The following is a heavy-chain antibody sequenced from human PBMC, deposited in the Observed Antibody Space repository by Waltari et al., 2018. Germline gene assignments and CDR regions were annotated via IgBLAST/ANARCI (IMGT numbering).Heavy chain of an antibody. CDR3: ANCIVGATGGFDY. CDR2: IRYDGSNK. D-gene: IGHD1-26*01. CDR1: GFTFSSYG. V-gene: IGHV3-30*02. Sequence: QVQLVESGGGVVQPGGSLRLSCAASGFTFSSYGMHWVRQAPGKGLEWVAFIRYDGSNKYYADSVKGRFTISRDNSKNTLYLQMNSLRAEDTAVYYCANCIVGATGGFDYWGQGTLVTVSS. J-gene: IGHJ4*02.